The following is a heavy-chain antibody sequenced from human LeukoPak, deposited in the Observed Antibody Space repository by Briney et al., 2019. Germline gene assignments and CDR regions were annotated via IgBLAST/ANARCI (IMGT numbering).Heavy chain of an antibody. CDR2: INHSGST. V-gene: IGHV4-34*01. CDR3: ARTRLDYYGSGTYPNWYFDL. D-gene: IGHD3-10*01. J-gene: IGHJ2*01. CDR1: GGSFSDYY. Sequence: PSETLSLTCAVYGGSFSDYYWSWIRQPPGKGLEWIGEINHSGSTNYNPSLKSRVTISVDTSDNHFSLNLSSVTAADTAVYYCARTRLDYYGSGTYPNWYFDLWGRGTLVTDSS.